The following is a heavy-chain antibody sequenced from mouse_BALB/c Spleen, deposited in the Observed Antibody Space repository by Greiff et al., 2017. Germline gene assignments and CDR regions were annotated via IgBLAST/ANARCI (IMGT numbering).Heavy chain of an antibody. J-gene: IGHJ4*01. CDR1: GYSITSDYA. V-gene: IGHV3-2*02. CDR2: ISYSGST. CDR3: ANYGNYRDYYAMDY. Sequence: EVQLVESGPGLVKPSQSLSLTCTVTGYSITSDYAWNWIRQFPGNKLEWMGYISYSGSTSYNPSLKSRISITRDTSKNQFFLQLNSVTTEDTATYYCANYGNYRDYYAMDYWGQGTSVTVSS. D-gene: IGHD2-1*01.